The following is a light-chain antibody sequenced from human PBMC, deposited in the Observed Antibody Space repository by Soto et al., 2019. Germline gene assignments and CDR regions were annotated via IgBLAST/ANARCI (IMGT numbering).Light chain of an antibody. CDR3: SSCTRRPTRA. V-gene: IGLV2-14*01. J-gene: IGLJ1*01. CDR2: DVS. Sequence: QSVLTQPASVSGSPGQSITISCTGTSSDVGGYNYVSWYQQHPGKAPKLMIYDVSNRPSGVSNRFSGSKSGNTASLTISGLQAVDEADYYCSSCTRRPTRAFGTGRKVTVL. CDR1: SSDVGGYNY.